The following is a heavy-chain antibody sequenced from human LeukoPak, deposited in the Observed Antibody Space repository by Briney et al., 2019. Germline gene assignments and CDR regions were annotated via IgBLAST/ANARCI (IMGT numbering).Heavy chain of an antibody. CDR3: AGAPTRFDPFDY. V-gene: IGHV3-9*01. J-gene: IGHJ4*02. D-gene: IGHD3-9*01. CDR1: GFTFDDYA. Sequence: HPGRSLRLSCVASGFTFDDYALHWVRQAPGKGLEWVSGITGHAESIDYADSVKGRFTISRDNAKNSLYLHMNSLIVEDTALYYCAGAPTRFDPFDYWGQGILVTVSS. CDR2: ITGHAESI.